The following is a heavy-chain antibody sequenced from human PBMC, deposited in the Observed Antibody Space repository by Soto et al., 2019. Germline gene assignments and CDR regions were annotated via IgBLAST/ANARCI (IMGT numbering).Heavy chain of an antibody. Sequence: QVQLQESGPGLVKPSGTLSLTCTVFGDSVSSSNWWSWVRQSPGEGLEWIGEIFHTGSPNYNPSLKSRVSISVDKSKNQFSLRGASVDDADTAVYYCVRGGRYSSWTGLNYWGQGILVTVSS. D-gene: IGHD6-13*01. CDR2: IFHTGSP. CDR3: VRGGRYSSWTGLNY. J-gene: IGHJ4*02. CDR1: GDSVSSSNW. V-gene: IGHV4-4*02.